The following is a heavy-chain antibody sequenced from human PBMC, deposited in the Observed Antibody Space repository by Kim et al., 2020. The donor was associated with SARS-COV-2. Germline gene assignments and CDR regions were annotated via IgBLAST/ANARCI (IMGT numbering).Heavy chain of an antibody. CDR1: GYTFTSYG. CDR3: AREKGRITMVRGVMWWFDP. D-gene: IGHD3-10*01. Sequence: ASVKVSCKASGYTFTSYGISWVRQAPGQGLEWMGWISAYNGNTNYAQKLQGRVTMTTDTSTSTAYMELRSLRSDDTAVYYCAREKGRITMVRGVMWWFDPWGQGTLVTVSS. CDR2: ISAYNGNT. J-gene: IGHJ5*02. V-gene: IGHV1-18*04.